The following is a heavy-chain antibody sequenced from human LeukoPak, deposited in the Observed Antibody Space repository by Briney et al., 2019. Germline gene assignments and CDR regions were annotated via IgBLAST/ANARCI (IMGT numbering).Heavy chain of an antibody. J-gene: IGHJ1*01. CDR1: GYTFSSYW. Sequence: GGSLRLSCAASGYTFSSYWRHWVRQIRGKVLGWVSRIKSDGSTNYGDSVKGRFTITRDNAKNTLSLQMNSLRAEDTGVYYCARAPSEIGGYYPEYFRHWGQGTLVTVSS. CDR2: IKSDGST. CDR3: ARAPSEIGGYYPEYFRH. D-gene: IGHD3-22*01. V-gene: IGHV3-74*01.